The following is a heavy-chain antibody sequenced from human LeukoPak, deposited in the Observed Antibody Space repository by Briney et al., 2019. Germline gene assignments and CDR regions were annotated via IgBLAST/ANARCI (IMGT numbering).Heavy chain of an antibody. V-gene: IGHV3-7*05. CDR2: IKQDGSEK. CDR3: VRERTNYYDSSGYY. CDR1: GFTFSSYW. Sequence: GGSLRLSCAASGFTFSSYWMSWVRQAPAKGLEWVANIKQDGSEKYYVDSVKGRFTISRDNAKNSLYLEMNSLRAEDTAVYYCVRERTNYYDSSGYYWGQGTLVTVSS. J-gene: IGHJ4*02. D-gene: IGHD3-22*01.